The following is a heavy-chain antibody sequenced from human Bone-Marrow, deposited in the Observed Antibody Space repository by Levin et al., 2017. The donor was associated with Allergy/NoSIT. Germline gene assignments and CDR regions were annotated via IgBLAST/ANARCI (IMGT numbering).Heavy chain of an antibody. CDR1: GFTFKSFG. CDR3: AREYCSGGKCYADH. J-gene: IGHJ4*02. D-gene: IGHD2-15*01. V-gene: IGHV3-33*01. CDR2: IWFDGTNK. Sequence: GGSLRLSCAASGFTFKSFGMHWVRLAPGKGLEWVASIWFDGTNKYYEDSVKGRFTISRDNSNDTLYLQMNSLRADDTAIYYCAREYCSGGKCYADHWGQGTLVTVS.